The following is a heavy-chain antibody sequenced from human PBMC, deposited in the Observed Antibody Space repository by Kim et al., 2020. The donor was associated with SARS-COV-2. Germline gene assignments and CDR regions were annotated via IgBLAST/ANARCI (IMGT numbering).Heavy chain of an antibody. CDR3: AREGYYYGSGSYPDFTYGMDV. J-gene: IGHJ6*02. CDR1: GFTFSSYS. CDR2: ISSSSSTI. Sequence: GGSLRLSCAASGFTFSSYSMNWVRQAPGKGLEWVSYISSSSSTIYYADSVKGRFTISRDNAKNSLYLQMNSLRDEDTAVYYCAREGYYYGSGSYPDFTYGMDVWGQGTTVTVSS. V-gene: IGHV3-48*02. D-gene: IGHD3-10*01.